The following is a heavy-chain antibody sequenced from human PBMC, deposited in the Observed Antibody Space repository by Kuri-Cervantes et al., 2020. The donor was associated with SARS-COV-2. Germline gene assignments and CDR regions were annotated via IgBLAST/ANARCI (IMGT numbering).Heavy chain of an antibody. V-gene: IGHV4-61*09. J-gene: IGHJ4*02. D-gene: IGHD3-3*01. Sequence: SETLSLTCTVPGGSISSGSYYWSWIRQPAGKGLEWIGYIYTSGSTNYNPSLKSRVTISVDTSKNQFSLKLSSVTAADTAVHYCARWNYDFWSGYYYPLIDYGGQGTLVTVSS. CDR2: IYTSGST. CDR1: GGSISSGSYY. CDR3: ARWNYDFWSGYYYPLIDY.